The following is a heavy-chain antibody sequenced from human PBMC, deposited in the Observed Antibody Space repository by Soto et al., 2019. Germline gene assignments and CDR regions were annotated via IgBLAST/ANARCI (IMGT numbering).Heavy chain of an antibody. D-gene: IGHD1-7*01. Sequence: LSLTCTVSGGSISSYHWSWIRQSAGKGLEWIGRIYTSGDTHYNPSLKSRVTVSIDTSKNQFFLTVNSVTAADSAVYYCARESGDNWDYEAYWGQGTPVTVSS. CDR3: ARESGDNWDYEAY. V-gene: IGHV4-4*07. CDR1: GGSISSYH. CDR2: IYTSGDT. J-gene: IGHJ4*02.